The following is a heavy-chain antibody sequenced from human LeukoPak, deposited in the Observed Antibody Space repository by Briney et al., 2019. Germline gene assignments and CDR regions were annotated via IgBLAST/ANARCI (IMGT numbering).Heavy chain of an antibody. CDR1: GYSFTSYW. D-gene: IGHD6-19*01. CDR3: ATTPRDSSGWYEY. V-gene: IGHV5-51*01. CDR2: IYPGDSDT. J-gene: IGHJ4*02. Sequence: GESLKISCKGSGYSFTSYWIGWVRQMPGKGLERMGIIYPGDSDTRYSPSFQGQVTISADKSISTAYLQWSSLKASGTAMYYCATTPRDSSGWYEYWGQGTLVTVSS.